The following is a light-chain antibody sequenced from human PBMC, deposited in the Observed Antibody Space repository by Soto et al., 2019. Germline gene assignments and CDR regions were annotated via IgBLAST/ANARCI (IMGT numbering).Light chain of an antibody. V-gene: IGKV1-39*01. J-gene: IGKJ2*01. Sequence: DIQMTQSPSSLSASVGDSVTVTCRSSQSISTYLNWYQQKPGKAPNLLIYSASTLQTGVPSRFSGTGSGTYFTLTISGXXXXXXXXYYCQQSFNAPRTFGQGTKLEIQ. CDR2: SAS. CDR3: QQSFNAPRT. CDR1: QSISTY.